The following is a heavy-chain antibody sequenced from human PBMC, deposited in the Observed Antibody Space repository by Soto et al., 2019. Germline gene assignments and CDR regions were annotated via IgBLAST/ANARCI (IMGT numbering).Heavy chain of an antibody. J-gene: IGHJ4*02. CDR1: GYAFTSYG. CDR3: AREGQLGY. V-gene: IGHV1-18*01. Sequence: EASVKVSCKASGYAFTSYGFSWVRQAPGQGLEWMGWISGYSGNTNYAQNLQGRVTMTTDTSTSTAYMELRSLRSDDTAIYYCAREGQLGYWGQGTLVTVSS. D-gene: IGHD6-6*01. CDR2: ISGYSGNT.